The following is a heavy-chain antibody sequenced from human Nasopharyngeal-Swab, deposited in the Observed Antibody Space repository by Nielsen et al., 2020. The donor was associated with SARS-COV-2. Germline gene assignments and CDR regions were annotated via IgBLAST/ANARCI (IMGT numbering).Heavy chain of an antibody. CDR1: GYTFTSYD. V-gene: IGHV1-8*01. Sequence: ASVKVSCQASGYTFTSYDINWVRPATGQGLEWMGWMNPNSGNTGYAQKFQGRVTMTRNTSISTAYMELSSLRSEDTAVYYCARAGAAAPGVYYGMDVWGQGTTVTVSS. CDR2: MNPNSGNT. J-gene: IGHJ6*02. D-gene: IGHD6-13*01. CDR3: ARAGAAAPGVYYGMDV.